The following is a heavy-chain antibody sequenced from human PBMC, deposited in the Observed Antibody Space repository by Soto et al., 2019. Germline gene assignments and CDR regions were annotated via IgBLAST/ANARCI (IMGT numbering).Heavy chain of an antibody. CDR1: GGSFSGYY. CDR2: INHSGST. CDR3: ASGGRVGSWYGY. J-gene: IGHJ4*02. V-gene: IGHV4-34*01. D-gene: IGHD6-13*01. Sequence: QVQLQQWGAGLLKPSETLSLTCAVYGGSFSGYYWSWIRQPPGKGLEWIGEINHSGSTNYNPSLQSRVTISVDTSNDQFSLKLSSVTAADTAVYYCASGGRVGSWYGYWGQGTLVTVSS.